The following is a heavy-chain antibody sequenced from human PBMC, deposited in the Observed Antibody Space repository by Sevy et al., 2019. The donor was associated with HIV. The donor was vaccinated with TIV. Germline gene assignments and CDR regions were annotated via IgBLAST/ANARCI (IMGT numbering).Heavy chain of an antibody. J-gene: IGHJ6*02. D-gene: IGHD4-17*01. CDR2: ISSSGDNI. CDR3: ARDHVKDGDLGDYYYSAMDV. CDR1: GFTISDYF. V-gene: IGHV3-11*01. Sequence: GGSLRLSCAAAGFTISDYFMTWIRQAPGKGLEWVSYISSSGDNIYYADSVKGRFTISRDNARKSLYLQMNSLRAEDTAVYYCARDHVKDGDLGDYYYSAMDVWGQGTTVTVSS.